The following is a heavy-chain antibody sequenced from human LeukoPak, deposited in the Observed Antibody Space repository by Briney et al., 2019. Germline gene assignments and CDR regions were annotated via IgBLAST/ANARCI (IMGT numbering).Heavy chain of an antibody. V-gene: IGHV4-34*01. CDR1: GGSFSGHY. CDR2: INHSGST. CDR3: ARLGEENTIFGVVITYYMDV. J-gene: IGHJ6*03. D-gene: IGHD3-3*01. Sequence: PSETLSLTCAVYGGSFSGHYWSWIRQPPGKGLEWIGEINHSGSTNYNPSLKSRVTISVDTSKNQFSLKLSSVTAADTAVYYCARLGEENTIFGVVITYYMDVWGKGTTVTVSS.